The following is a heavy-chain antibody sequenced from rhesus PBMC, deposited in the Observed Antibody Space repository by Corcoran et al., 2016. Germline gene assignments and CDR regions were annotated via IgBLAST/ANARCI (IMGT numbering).Heavy chain of an antibody. CDR1: GGRISNDYY. J-gene: IGHJ4*01. V-gene: IGHV4-106*01. CDR2: IYGSGWDT. D-gene: IGHD3-28*01. Sequence: QVQLQEPGPGLVKPSETLSLTCAVPGGRISNDYYWSWNRQPPGNGLEWIGCIYGSGWDTNYHPSLESRVTISIGTSKDQFSLKLGSVAAADTAVYYCARRVIVFITEYYFDYWGRGVLVTISS. CDR3: ARRVIVFITEYYFDY.